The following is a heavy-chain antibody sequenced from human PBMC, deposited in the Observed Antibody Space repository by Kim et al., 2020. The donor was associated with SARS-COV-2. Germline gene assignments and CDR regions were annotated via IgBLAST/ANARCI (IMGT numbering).Heavy chain of an antibody. D-gene: IGHD6-13*01. Sequence: SETLSLTCTVSGGSISSGGYYWSWIRQHPGKGLEWIGYIYYSGSTYYNPSLKSRVTISVDTSKNQFSLKLSSVTAADTAVYYCARGKGGAAAAPVDYWGQGTLVTVSS. CDR2: IYYSGST. J-gene: IGHJ4*02. V-gene: IGHV4-31*03. CDR3: ARGKGGAAAAPVDY. CDR1: GGSISSGGYY.